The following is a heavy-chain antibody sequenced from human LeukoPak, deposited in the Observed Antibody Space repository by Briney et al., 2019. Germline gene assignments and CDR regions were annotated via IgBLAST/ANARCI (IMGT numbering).Heavy chain of an antibody. D-gene: IGHD3-10*01. CDR3: ARGGSGSGYLYYFDY. V-gene: IGHV1-2*06. CDR1: ANSFSYYS. CDR2: ITSNSGGT. J-gene: IGHJ4*02. Sequence: ASVKVSCKTSANSFSYYSIHWVRQAPGQGLEWMGRITSNSGGTNYAQNFQGRVTMTRDTSISTAYMELSGLTSDDTAVYYCARGGSGSGYLYYFDYWGQGNMVSVSS.